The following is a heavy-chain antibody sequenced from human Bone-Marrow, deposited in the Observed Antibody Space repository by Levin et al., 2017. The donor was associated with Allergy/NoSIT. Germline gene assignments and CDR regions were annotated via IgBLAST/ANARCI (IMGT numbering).Heavy chain of an antibody. D-gene: IGHD1-26*01. Sequence: SGGSLRLSCAASGLTFSNYAMNWVRQAPGKGLEWVAVISYDGSDKYYADSVKGRFTISRDNSKNTLYLQMSSLRAEDTAVYYCAKDGRYSGWILSGASDIWGQGTMVTVSS. CDR3: AKDGRYSGWILSGASDI. V-gene: IGHV3-30*18. J-gene: IGHJ3*02. CDR2: ISYDGSDK. CDR1: GLTFSNYA.